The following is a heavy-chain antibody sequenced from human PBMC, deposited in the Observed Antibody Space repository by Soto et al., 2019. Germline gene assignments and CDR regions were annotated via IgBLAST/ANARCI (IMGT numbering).Heavy chain of an antibody. CDR3: ATAYTTSSGYYYGRWFDP. D-gene: IGHD3-22*01. Sequence: ASVKVSCKVSGYTLTELSMHWVRQAPGKGLEWMGGFEPEDGETIYAQKFQGRVTMTEDTSTDTAYMELSSLRSEDTAVYYCATAYTTSSGYYYGRWFDPWGQGTLVTVSS. CDR1: GYTLTELS. J-gene: IGHJ5*02. CDR2: FEPEDGET. V-gene: IGHV1-24*01.